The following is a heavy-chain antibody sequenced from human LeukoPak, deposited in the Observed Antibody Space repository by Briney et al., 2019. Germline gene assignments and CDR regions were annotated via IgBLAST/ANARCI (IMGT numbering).Heavy chain of an antibody. J-gene: IGHJ4*02. CDR3: AREDXGNPIWFDX. D-gene: IGHD4-23*01. Sequence: GSLRLSCAASGFTFSCYWMSWVRQAPGKGLEWVANIKQDGSEKYYVDSVKGPFTISKDNAKNSLYLQMNSLRAEDTAVYYCAREDXGNPIWFDXXGXGTXVTVSS. CDR1: GFTFSCYW. CDR2: IKQDGSEK. V-gene: IGHV3-7*03.